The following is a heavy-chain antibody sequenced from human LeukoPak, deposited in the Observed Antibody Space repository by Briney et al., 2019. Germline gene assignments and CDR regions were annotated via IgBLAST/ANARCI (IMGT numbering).Heavy chain of an antibody. CDR3: AREEPNGGDAFDI. V-gene: IGHV3-66*01. Sequence: GGSLRLSCAASGFTFTNFAMTWVRQAPGKGLEWVSVIYSGGSTYYADSVKGRFTISRDNSKNTLYLQMNSLRAEDTAVYYCAREEPNGGDAFDIWGQGTMVTVSS. J-gene: IGHJ3*02. D-gene: IGHD4-23*01. CDR1: GFTFTNFA. CDR2: IYSGGST.